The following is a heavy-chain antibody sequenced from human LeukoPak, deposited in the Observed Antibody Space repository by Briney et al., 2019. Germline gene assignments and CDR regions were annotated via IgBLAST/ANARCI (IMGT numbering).Heavy chain of an antibody. CDR1: GFTFSSYS. D-gene: IGHD5-18*01. J-gene: IGHJ4*02. V-gene: IGHV3-21*01. Sequence: GGSLRLSCAASGFTFSSYSMNWVRQAPGKGLEWVSFISSSSSYIYYADSVKGRFTISRDNAKNSLYLQMNSLRAEDTAVYYCAREGHQLWSTGNKYYFDYWGQGTLVTVSS. CDR3: AREGHQLWSTGNKYYFDY. CDR2: ISSSSSYI.